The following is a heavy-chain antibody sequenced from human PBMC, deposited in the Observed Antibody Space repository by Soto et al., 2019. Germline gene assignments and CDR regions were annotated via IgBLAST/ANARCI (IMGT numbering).Heavy chain of an antibody. CDR3: AREKESSSSWYDY. Sequence: ASVKVSCKASGYTFTGYYMHWVRQAPGQGLEWMGWINPNSGGTNYAQKFQGWVTMTRDTSISTAYMELTRLRSDDTAVYYCAREKESSSSWYDYWGKGTLDTVSS. CDR1: GYTFTGYY. V-gene: IGHV1-2*04. CDR2: INPNSGGT. D-gene: IGHD6-13*01. J-gene: IGHJ4*02.